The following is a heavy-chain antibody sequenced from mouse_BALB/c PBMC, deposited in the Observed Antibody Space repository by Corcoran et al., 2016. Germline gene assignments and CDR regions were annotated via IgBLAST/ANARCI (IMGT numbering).Heavy chain of an antibody. J-gene: IGHJ3*01. V-gene: IGHV9-1*02. CDR2: INTYTGEP. Sequence: QIQLVQSGPELKKPGETVKISCKASGYTFKNYGMNWVKQAPGKGLKWMGWINTYTGEPTYADDFKGRFAFSLETSASIAYLQINNLKNEDMATYFCARGGITPFAYWGQGTLVTVSA. D-gene: IGHD2-4*01. CDR1: GYTFKNYG. CDR3: ARGGITPFAY.